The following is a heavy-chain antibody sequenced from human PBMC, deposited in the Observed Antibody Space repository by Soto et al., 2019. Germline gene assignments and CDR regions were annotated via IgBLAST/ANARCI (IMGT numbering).Heavy chain of an antibody. V-gene: IGHV3-23*01. CDR1: GFSFSTYG. D-gene: IGHD5-12*01. CDR3: AKSNGYGDH. Sequence: EVQLLESGGGLVQPGGSLRLSCAVSGFSFSTYGVTWVRQAPGKGLEWVSGVSGGSGTTHYADSVKGRFTITGDTSKNTVYLQMNSLRVEDTAVYYCAKSNGYGDHWGQGTLVIVSS. J-gene: IGHJ4*02. CDR2: VSGGSGTT.